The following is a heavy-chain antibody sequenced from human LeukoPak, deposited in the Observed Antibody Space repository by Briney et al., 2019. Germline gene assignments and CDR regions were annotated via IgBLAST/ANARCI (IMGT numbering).Heavy chain of an antibody. D-gene: IGHD2-2*01. J-gene: IGHJ6*03. V-gene: IGHV3-21*01. CDR2: ISSSGSDM. CDR3: ARDPRVVVPAYFYYYYMDV. CDR1: GFSFSSYS. Sequence: GGSLRLSCAATGFSFSSYSMNWVRLAPGKGLEWVSSISSSGSDMYYADSVRGRFIISRDNARNSLLLQMNSLRAEATAVYFCARDPRVVVPAYFYYYYMDVWGKGTTVTVSS.